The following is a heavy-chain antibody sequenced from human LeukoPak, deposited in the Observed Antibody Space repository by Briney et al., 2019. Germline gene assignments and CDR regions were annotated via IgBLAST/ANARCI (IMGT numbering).Heavy chain of an antibody. CDR2: ISPGDSET. D-gene: IGHD3-22*01. Sequence: GECLKISCQGSGYSFTNYWIGWVRQMPGKGLEWMGIISPGDSETRYSPSFQGQVTISADKSISTAYLQWSSLKASDTAMYYCVLDSSGYYILAHWGQGTLVTVSS. V-gene: IGHV5-51*01. CDR3: VLDSSGYYILAH. J-gene: IGHJ4*02. CDR1: GYSFTNYW.